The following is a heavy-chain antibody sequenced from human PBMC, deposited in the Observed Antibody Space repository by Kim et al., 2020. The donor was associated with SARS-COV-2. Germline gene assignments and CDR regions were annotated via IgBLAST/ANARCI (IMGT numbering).Heavy chain of an antibody. CDR3: AREYYYGSGSYYVDY. J-gene: IGHJ4*02. V-gene: IGHV3-53*01. Sequence: DSVKGRFTITRPNSKSTLYLQMNSLRAEDTAGYYCAREYYYGSGSYYVDYWGQGTLVTVSS. D-gene: IGHD3-10*01.